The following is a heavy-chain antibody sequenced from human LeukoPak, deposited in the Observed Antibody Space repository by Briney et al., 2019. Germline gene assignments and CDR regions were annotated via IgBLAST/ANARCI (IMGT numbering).Heavy chain of an antibody. CDR3: ARGYDTYYYDSTGYYSSALDI. D-gene: IGHD3-22*01. Sequence: PSETLSLTCAVSGGPISSGGYSWSWIRQPPGKGLEWIGDIYHSGSTYYNPSLKSRVTISVDRSKNQFSLKLSSVTAADTAVYYCARGYDTYYYDSTGYYSSALDIWGQGTMVTVSS. J-gene: IGHJ3*02. CDR1: GGPISSGGYS. V-gene: IGHV4-30-2*01. CDR2: IYHSGST.